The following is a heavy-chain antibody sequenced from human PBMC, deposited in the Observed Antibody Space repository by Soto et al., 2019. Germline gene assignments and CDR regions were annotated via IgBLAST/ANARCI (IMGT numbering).Heavy chain of an antibody. Sequence: QVQLVESGGGVVQPGTSLRLSCAASGFRFKSFVMHWVRQAPGKGLEWVAFTSYDGNNKDYGDSVKGRFTVSRDNSQNTLHVQMDFLRQEDTALYYCARWGTTGGFDLWGQGTLVSVSS. D-gene: IGHD3-16*01. V-gene: IGHV3-30*19. J-gene: IGHJ4*02. CDR3: ARWGTTGGFDL. CDR1: GFRFKSFV. CDR2: TSYDGNNK.